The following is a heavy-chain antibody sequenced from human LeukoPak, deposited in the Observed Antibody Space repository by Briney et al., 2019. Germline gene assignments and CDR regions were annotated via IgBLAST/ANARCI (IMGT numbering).Heavy chain of an antibody. D-gene: IGHD3-22*01. CDR1: GYTFTGYY. CDR2: INPNSGGT. J-gene: IGHJ4*02. CDR3: AKPHYYYDSSGYGY. Sequence: GASVKVSCKASGYTFTGYYMRWVRQAPGQGLEWMGWINPNSGGTNYAQKFQGRVTMTRDTSISTAYMELSRLRSDDTAVYYCAKPHYYYDSSGYGYWGQGTLVTVSS. V-gene: IGHV1-2*02.